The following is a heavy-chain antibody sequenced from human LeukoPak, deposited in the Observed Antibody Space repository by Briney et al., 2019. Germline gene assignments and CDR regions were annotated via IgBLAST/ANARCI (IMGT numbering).Heavy chain of an antibody. J-gene: IGHJ4*02. CDR3: ARDPHQFSSGWSHFDY. CDR2: ISPSGGST. CDR1: GYTFTGYW. Sequence: ASVKLSCKAFGYTFTGYWMHWVRQAPGQGPEWMGVISPSGGSTIYAQKFKGRVTLTRDMSTSTDYLELSSLRSEDTAVYYCARDPHQFSSGWSHFDYWGQGALVTVSS. V-gene: IGHV1-46*01. D-gene: IGHD6-19*01.